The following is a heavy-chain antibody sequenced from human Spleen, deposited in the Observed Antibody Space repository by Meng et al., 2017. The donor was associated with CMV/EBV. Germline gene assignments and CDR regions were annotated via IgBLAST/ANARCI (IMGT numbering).Heavy chain of an antibody. CDR2: ISGDGSSI. CDR3: RGSGWDDY. D-gene: IGHD6-19*01. V-gene: IGHV3-74*01. J-gene: IGHJ4*02. CDR1: GFTFSSYG. Sequence: GESLKISCAASGFTFSSYGMHWVRQVPGKGLVWVSRISGDGSSISYVDSVKGRFTISRDNAKNTVYLQMDSLRVEDTAVYYCRGSGWDDYWGQGTLVTVSS.